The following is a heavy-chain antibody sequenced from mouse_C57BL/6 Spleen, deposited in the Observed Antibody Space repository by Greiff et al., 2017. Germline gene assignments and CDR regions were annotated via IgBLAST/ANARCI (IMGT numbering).Heavy chain of an antibody. CDR1: GFSLTSYG. CDR3: ARPPIYNGYLFAY. J-gene: IGHJ3*01. CDR2: IGSDGST. V-gene: IGHV2-6*03. Sequence: VKLMESGPGLVTPSQCLSITCTVSGFSLTSYGVHWVRQPPGKGLEWLVVIGSDGSTTYNSALKSRLSISKDNSKNQSFLQMNSRQTDDTDMYYCARPPIYNGYLFAYWGQGTLVTVSA. D-gene: IGHD2-3*01.